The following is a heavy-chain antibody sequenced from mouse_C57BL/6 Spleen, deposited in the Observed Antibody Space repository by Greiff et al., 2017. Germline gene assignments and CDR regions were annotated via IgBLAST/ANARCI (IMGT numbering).Heavy chain of an antibody. CDR3: ASDYYGSKFAY. CDR1: GFTFTDYY. CDR2: VYPYNGGT. Sequence: VQLKESGPVLVKPGPSVKISCKASGFTFTDYYMHWVKQSHGKSLEWIGLVYPYNGGTSYNQKFKGKATLTVDTSSSTAYMELNSLTSEDSAVYYGASDYYGSKFAYWGQGTLVTVSA. V-gene: IGHV1-36*01. D-gene: IGHD1-1*01. J-gene: IGHJ3*01.